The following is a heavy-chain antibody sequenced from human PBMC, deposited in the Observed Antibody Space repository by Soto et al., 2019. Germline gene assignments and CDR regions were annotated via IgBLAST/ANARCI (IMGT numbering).Heavy chain of an antibody. CDR2: ISSSSSTI. CDR3: ARDPKTTVTTLFHYYYYYGMDV. V-gene: IGHV3-48*02. Sequence: GGSLRLSCAASGFTFSSYSMNWVRQAPGKGLEWVSYISSSSSTIYYADSVKGRFTISRDNAKNSLYLQMNSLRDEDTAVYYCARDPKTTVTTLFHYYYYYGMDVWGQGTTVTVSS. J-gene: IGHJ6*02. D-gene: IGHD4-17*01. CDR1: GFTFSSYS.